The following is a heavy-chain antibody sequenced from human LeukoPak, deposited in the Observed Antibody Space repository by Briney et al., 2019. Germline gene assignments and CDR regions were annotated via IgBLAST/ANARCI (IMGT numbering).Heavy chain of an antibody. J-gene: IGHJ6*03. V-gene: IGHV3-23*01. CDR2: IRGSGRIA. CDR3: AKRATVTTTYNYYYMDV. Sequence: GGSLRLSCAASGFTFSSYAMSWVRQAPGMGLEWVSGIRGSGRIANLADSVQGRFTISRDNSKNTLYLQMNSLRAEDSAIYYCAKRATVTTTYNYYYMDVWGKGTTVIVSS. CDR1: GFTFSSYA. D-gene: IGHD4-17*01.